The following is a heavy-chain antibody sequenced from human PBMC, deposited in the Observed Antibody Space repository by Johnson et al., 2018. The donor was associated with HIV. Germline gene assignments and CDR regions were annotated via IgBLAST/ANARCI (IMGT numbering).Heavy chain of an antibody. CDR2: IRNDGRET. CDR3: ARGLDYYDSSGFRSASFDV. V-gene: IGHV3-74*01. J-gene: IGHJ3*01. CDR1: GFDFSSSW. D-gene: IGHD3-22*01. Sequence: VQVVESGGGLVQPGGSLRLSCAASGFDFSSSWMHWVRQAPVKGLVWVPRIRNDGRETPYAASVKGRLFIYRDNSKNTLYLQMDSLRDEDTAVYYCARGLDYYDSSGFRSASFDVWGQGTIVSVSS.